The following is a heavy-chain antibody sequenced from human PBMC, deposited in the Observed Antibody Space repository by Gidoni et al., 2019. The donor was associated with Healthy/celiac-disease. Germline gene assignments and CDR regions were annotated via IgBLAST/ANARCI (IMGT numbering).Heavy chain of an antibody. V-gene: IGHV1-2*02. Sequence: QVQLVQSGAEVKKPGASVKVSCKASGYTFTGSYMHWVRQAPGQGLEWMGWSNPNSGGTNYEQKFQGGVTMTRDTSISTAYMELSRLRSDDTAVYYCARGDIVVVPAAISGWEPFDYWGQGTLVTVSS. D-gene: IGHD2-2*02. J-gene: IGHJ4*02. CDR1: GYTFTGSY. CDR2: SNPNSGGT. CDR3: ARGDIVVVPAAISGWEPFDY.